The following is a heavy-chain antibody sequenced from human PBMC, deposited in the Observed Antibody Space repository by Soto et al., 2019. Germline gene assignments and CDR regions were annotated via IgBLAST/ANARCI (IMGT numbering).Heavy chain of an antibody. J-gene: IGHJ6*02. CDR1: GFTFSSYA. CDR3: ARGGIGDYGYYYYGMDV. D-gene: IGHD4-17*01. V-gene: IGHV3-30-3*01. CDR2: ISYDGSNK. Sequence: LRLSCAASGFTFSSYAMHWVRQAPGKGLEWVAVISYDGSNKYYADSVKGRFTISRDNSKNTLYLQMNSLRAEDTAVYYCARGGIGDYGYYYYGMDVWGQGTTVTVSS.